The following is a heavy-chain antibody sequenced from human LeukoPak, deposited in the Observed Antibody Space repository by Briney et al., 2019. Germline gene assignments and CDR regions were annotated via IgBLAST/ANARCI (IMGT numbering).Heavy chain of an antibody. CDR2: SGGST. J-gene: IGHJ3*02. Sequence: PGGSLRLSCAASEFSVGSNYMTWVRQAPGKGLEWVSLSGGSTYYADSVKGRFTISRDNAKNSLYLQMNSLRAEDTAVYYCARDEYNWNVDAFDIWGQGTVVTVSS. CDR3: ARDEYNWNVDAFDI. D-gene: IGHD1-20*01. CDR1: EFSVGSNY. V-gene: IGHV3-66*01.